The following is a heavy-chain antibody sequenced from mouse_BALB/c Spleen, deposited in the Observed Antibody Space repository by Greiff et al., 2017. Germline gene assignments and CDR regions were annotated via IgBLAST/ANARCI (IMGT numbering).Heavy chain of an antibody. Sequence: VHLVESGPGLVAPSQSLSITCTVSGFSLNSYGVHWVRQPPGKGLEWLGVIWAGGSTHYNSALMSRLSINKDNSKSQVFLKMNSLQTDDTAMYYCARDHYDGFPYYFDYWGQGTTLTVSS. CDR3: ARDHYDGFPYYFDY. V-gene: IGHV2-9*02. J-gene: IGHJ2*01. D-gene: IGHD2-3*01. CDR2: IWAGGST. CDR1: GFSLNSYG.